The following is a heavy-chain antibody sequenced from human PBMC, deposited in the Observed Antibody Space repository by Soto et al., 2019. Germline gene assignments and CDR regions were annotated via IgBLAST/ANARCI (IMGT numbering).Heavy chain of an antibody. Sequence: QITLNESGPTLVKPTQTLTLTCTFSGFSLTTGGVAVGWIRQPPGKALEWLALIYGNDDALYSPSLKSRLTITKATSKNQVVLTLSNMDPVDTAPYYCAHRELSSFDYWGQGALVTVSS. V-gene: IGHV2-5*01. CDR3: AHRELSSFDY. CDR2: IYGNDDA. J-gene: IGHJ4*02. CDR1: GFSLTTGGVA. D-gene: IGHD1-1*01.